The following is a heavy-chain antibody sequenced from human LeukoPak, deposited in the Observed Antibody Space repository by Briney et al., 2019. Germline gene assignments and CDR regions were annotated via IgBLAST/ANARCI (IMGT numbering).Heavy chain of an antibody. CDR3: ARELRNGYNLYYYYGMDV. V-gene: IGHV4-59*01. D-gene: IGHD5-24*01. CDR2: IYYSGSI. J-gene: IGHJ6*02. Sequence: SETLSLTCTVSGASISSYYWSWIRQPPGKGLEWIGDIYYSGSIKYNPSLKSRVTMSVDTSKNQFSLNLSSVTAADTAMYYCARELRNGYNLYYYYGMDVWGQGTTVTVSS. CDR1: GASISSYY.